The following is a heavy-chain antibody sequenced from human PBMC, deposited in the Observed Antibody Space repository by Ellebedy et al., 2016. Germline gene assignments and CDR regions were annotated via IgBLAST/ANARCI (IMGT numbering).Heavy chain of an antibody. J-gene: IGHJ3*02. CDR2: IYPGDSDT. CDR3: ARPPQDTYYSGSYPDAFDI. V-gene: IGHV5-51*01. Sequence: GESLKISXKGSGYSFTSYWIGWVRQMPGKGLEWMGIIYPGDSDTRYSPSFQGQVTISADKSISTAYLQWSSLKASDTAMYCCARPPQDTYYSGSYPDAFDIWGQGTMVTVSS. CDR1: GYSFTSYW. D-gene: IGHD1-26*01.